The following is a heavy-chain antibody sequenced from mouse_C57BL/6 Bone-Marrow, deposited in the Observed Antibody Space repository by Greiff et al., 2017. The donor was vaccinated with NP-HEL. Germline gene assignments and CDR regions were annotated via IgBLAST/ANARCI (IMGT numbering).Heavy chain of an antibody. D-gene: IGHD1-1*01. V-gene: IGHV3-1*01. CDR1: GYSITSGYD. J-gene: IGHJ2*01. CDR3: ARGAITTDYFDY. CDR2: ISYSGST. Sequence: DVQLQESGPGMVKPSQSLSLTCTVTGYSITSGYDWHWIRHFPGNKLEWMGYISYSGSTNYNPSLKSRISITHDTSKNHFFLKLNSVTTEDTATYYCARGAITTDYFDYWGQGTTLTVSS.